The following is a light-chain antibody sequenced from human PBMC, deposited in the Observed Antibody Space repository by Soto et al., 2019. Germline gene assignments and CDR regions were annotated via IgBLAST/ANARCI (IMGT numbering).Light chain of an antibody. CDR3: QQYNIWPPWT. CDR1: QSVSSN. CDR2: GAS. J-gene: IGKJ1*01. Sequence: EIVMTQSPATLSVSPEERATLSCRASQSVSSNLAWYQQKPGQAPRLLIYGASTRATGIPARFSGSGSGTEFTLTISSLQSEDFAVYYCQQYNIWPPWTFGQGTKVEIK. V-gene: IGKV3-15*01.